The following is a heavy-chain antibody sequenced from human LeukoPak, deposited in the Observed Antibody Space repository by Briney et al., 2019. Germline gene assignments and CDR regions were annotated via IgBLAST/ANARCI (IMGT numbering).Heavy chain of an antibody. J-gene: IGHJ4*02. V-gene: IGHV3-23*01. CDR2: ISGTVGST. CDR3: AKKGVIAAAGPNDY. Sequence: GGSLRLSCAAPGFTFGSYAMSWVRQAPGKGLEWVSSISGTVGSTYYADSMKGRFSTSRNNSKNTLYLQMNSLRAEDTAVYYCAKKGVIAAAGPNDYCGQGTLVTVSS. CDR1: GFTFGSYA. D-gene: IGHD6-13*01.